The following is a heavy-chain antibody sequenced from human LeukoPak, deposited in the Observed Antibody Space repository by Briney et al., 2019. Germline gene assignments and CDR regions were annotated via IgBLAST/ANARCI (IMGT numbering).Heavy chain of an antibody. CDR1: GGSISSGDYY. D-gene: IGHD2-2*01. CDR2: IYYSGST. Sequence: SQTLSLTCTVSGGSISSGDYYWSWIRQPPGKGLEWIGYIYYSGSTYYNPSLKSRVTISVDTSKSQFSLKLSSVTAADTAVYYCARDEGALGYCSSTSCPRGGFDPWGQGTLVTVSS. J-gene: IGHJ5*02. CDR3: ARDEGALGYCSSTSCPRGGFDP. V-gene: IGHV4-30-4*01.